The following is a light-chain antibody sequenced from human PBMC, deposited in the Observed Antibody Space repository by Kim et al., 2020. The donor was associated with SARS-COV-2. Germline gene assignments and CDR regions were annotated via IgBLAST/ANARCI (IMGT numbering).Light chain of an antibody. CDR1: RSNVGRNY. Sequence: ELTQPPSASGTPGQRDTISCSGGRSNVGRNYVYWYQYVPGTAPKLLIERNDQRPSGVPDRFSGAKSGTSASLAISGLQSDDDADYYCEAWDDSLNGPVFGGGNQLTV. CDR3: EAWDDSLNGPV. J-gene: IGLJ3*02. CDR2: RND. V-gene: IGLV1-44*01.